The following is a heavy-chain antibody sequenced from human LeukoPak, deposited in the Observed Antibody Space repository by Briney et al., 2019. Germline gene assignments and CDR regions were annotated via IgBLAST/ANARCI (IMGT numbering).Heavy chain of an antibody. Sequence: GRSLRLSCAASGFTFDDYAMHWVRQAPGKGLEWVSGISWNSGSIGYADSVKGRFTISRDNAKNSLYLQMNSLRAEDTALYYCAKDMHDILTGLNWFDPWGQGTLVTVSS. CDR1: GFTFDDYA. CDR2: ISWNSGSI. CDR3: AKDMHDILTGLNWFDP. J-gene: IGHJ5*02. V-gene: IGHV3-9*01. D-gene: IGHD3-9*01.